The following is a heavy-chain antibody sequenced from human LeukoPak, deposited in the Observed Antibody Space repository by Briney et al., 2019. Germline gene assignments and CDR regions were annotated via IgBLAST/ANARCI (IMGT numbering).Heavy chain of an antibody. V-gene: IGHV4-59*01. CDR1: GGSISSYY. CDR3: ARGGSGWYLDY. CDR2: IYYSGST. J-gene: IGHJ4*02. Sequence: SETLSLTCTVSGGSISSYYWSWIRQPPGKGLEWIGYIYYSGSTNYNPSLKSRVTISVDTSKNQFSLKLSSVTAADTAVYYCARGGSGWYLDYWGQGTLVTVSS. D-gene: IGHD6-19*01.